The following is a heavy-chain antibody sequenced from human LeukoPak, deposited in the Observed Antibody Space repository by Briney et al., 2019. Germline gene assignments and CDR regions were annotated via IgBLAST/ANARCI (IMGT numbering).Heavy chain of an antibody. V-gene: IGHV1-69*13. J-gene: IGHJ4*02. Sequence: SVKVSFKASGGTFSSYAISWVRQAPGQGLEWMGGIIPIFGTANYAQKFQGRVTITADESTSTAYMELSSLRSEDTAVYYCARVNYRQYCSSTSCYGGDYFDYWGQGTLVTVSS. CDR3: ARVNYRQYCSSTSCYGGDYFDY. CDR2: IIPIFGTA. D-gene: IGHD2-2*01. CDR1: GGTFSSYA.